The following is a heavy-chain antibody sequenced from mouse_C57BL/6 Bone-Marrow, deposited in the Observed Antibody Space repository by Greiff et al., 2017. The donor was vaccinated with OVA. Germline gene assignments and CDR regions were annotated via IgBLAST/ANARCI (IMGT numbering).Heavy chain of an antibody. CDR1: GFNIKDDY. CDR2: IDPENGDT. V-gene: IGHV14-4*01. CDR3: TTGYYDYDPFAY. D-gene: IGHD2-4*01. J-gene: IGHJ3*01. Sequence: EVKLVESGAELVRPGASVKLSCTASGFNIKDDYMHWVKQRPEQGLEWIGWIDPENGDTEYASKFQGKATITEDTSSTTAYLHLSSLTSWDTAVYYCTTGYYDYDPFAYWGQGTLVTVSA.